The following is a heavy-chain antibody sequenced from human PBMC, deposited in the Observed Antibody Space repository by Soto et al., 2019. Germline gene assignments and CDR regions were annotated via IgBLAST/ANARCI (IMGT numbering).Heavy chain of an antibody. CDR1: GFTFSSYA. D-gene: IGHD2-2*03. CDR2: ISGSGGST. Sequence: LRLSCAASGFTFSSYAMSWVRQAPGKGLEWVSAISGSGGSTYYADSVKGRFTISRDNSKNTLYLQMNSLRAEDTAVYYCAKARLDYYYYGMDVWGQGTTVTVSS. CDR3: AKARLDYYYYGMDV. J-gene: IGHJ6*02. V-gene: IGHV3-23*01.